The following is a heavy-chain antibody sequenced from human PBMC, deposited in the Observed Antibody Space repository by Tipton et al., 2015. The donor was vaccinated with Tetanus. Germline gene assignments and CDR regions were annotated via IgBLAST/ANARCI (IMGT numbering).Heavy chain of an antibody. V-gene: IGHV4-31*11. D-gene: IGHD2-2*01. J-gene: IGHJ3*02. CDR3: ARRSYCSSASCYDAFDM. CDR1: GGSINSGAYC. CDR2: ISSGGRT. Sequence: TLSLTCAISGGSINSGAYCWSWIRQHPGKGLESIGCISSGGRTFYNPSLTSRVSISVDRSKNQFSLKLTSVTAADTAVYYCARRSYCSSASCYDAFDMWGQGTMVTVSS.